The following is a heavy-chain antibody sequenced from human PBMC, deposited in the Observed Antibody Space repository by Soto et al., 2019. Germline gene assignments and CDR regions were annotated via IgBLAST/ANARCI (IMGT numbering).Heavy chain of an antibody. D-gene: IGHD2-15*01. CDR3: FFQAEDGIRDTVPVSAFLLNRSSDL. J-gene: IGHJ2*01. V-gene: IGHV3-30*03. CDR2: ISYDGSNK. Sequence: DKGLEWVAVISYDGSNKYYADSVKGRFTISRDNSKNTLYLQMNSLRDEDTAVFFFFFQAEDGIRDTVPVSAFLLNRSSDL.